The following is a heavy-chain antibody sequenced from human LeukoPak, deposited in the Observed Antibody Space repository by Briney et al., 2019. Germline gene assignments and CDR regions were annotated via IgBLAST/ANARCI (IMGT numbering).Heavy chain of an antibody. CDR1: GVIFSNNA. D-gene: IGHD4/OR15-4a*01. CDR3: VRIPNGANFPNWFDP. Sequence: GGSLRLSCAASGVIFSNNAMNWVRRTPGKGLEWVSSNSGNGNEMNYRDSVKGRFTISRDNTRNSLYLQMDSLRVEDTAIYYCVRIPNGANFPNWFDPWGQGTLVTVSS. J-gene: IGHJ5*02. V-gene: IGHV3-21*01. CDR2: NSGNGNEM.